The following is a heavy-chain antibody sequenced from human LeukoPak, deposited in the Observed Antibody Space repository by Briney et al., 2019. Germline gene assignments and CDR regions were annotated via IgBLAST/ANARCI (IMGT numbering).Heavy chain of an antibody. CDR3: ARLGSIAAAGTPDY. J-gene: IGHJ4*02. D-gene: IGHD6-13*01. Sequence: GGSLRLSCAASGFTFSDYYMSWIRQAPGKGLEWVSHISGTSSYTTYADSVKGRFTISRDNAKNSLYLQMNSLRGEDTAVYYCARLGSIAAAGTPDYWGQGTLVTVPS. CDR1: GFTFSDYY. V-gene: IGHV3-11*06. CDR2: ISGTSSYT.